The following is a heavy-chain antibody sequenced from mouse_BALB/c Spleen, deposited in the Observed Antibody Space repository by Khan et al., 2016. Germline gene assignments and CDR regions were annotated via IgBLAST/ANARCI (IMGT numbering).Heavy chain of an antibody. Sequence: QIQLVQSGPELKKPGKTVKISCKASGYTFTNYGMNWVKQAPGKGLKWMGWINTYSGESTYADDFKGRFAFSLDTSANTAYLQINNLKTEDTATYFCARYRYYYGSSRYFDVWGAGTTVTVSS. CDR3: ARYRYYYGSSRYFDV. CDR1: GYTFTNYG. CDR2: INTYSGES. J-gene: IGHJ1*01. D-gene: IGHD1-1*01. V-gene: IGHV9-3-1*01.